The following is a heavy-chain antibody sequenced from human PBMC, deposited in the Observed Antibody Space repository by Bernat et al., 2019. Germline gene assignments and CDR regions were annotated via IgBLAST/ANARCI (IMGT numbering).Heavy chain of an antibody. CDR2: LSGSGDST. V-gene: IGHV3-23*01. D-gene: IGHD3-10*01. J-gene: IGHJ4*02. Sequence: EVQLLESGGGLVQPGGSLRLSCAASGFSFSTYAMSWVRQAPGKGLDLVSTLSGSGDSTYYADSVKGRFTISRDNSKNTLCLQMNSLRAEDTAVYYCVRDLGVSRETMVQGILFAYWSQGTLVTVSS. CDR1: GFSFSTYA. CDR3: VRDLGVSRETMVQGILFAY.